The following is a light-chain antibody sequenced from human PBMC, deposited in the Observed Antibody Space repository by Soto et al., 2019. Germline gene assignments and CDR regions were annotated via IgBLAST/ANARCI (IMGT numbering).Light chain of an antibody. CDR3: LQRSHWPQT. V-gene: IGKV3-11*01. J-gene: IGKJ1*01. Sequence: VLTQIPGTVSLSPMERATLACRASQSLSNNIYLAWYQQKPGQAPRLLIYESSNRATGIPARFSGSGSGTDFILTISSLEPEDFAVYYCLQRSHWPQTFVQATKVDI. CDR1: QSLSNNIY. CDR2: ESS.